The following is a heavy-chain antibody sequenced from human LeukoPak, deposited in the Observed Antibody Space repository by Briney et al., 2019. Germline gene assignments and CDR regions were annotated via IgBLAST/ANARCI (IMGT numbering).Heavy chain of an antibody. Sequence: GGSLRLSCAASGFTFSSYAMSWVRQAPGKGLEWVSAISGSGGSTYYADSVKGRFTISRDNSKNTLYLQMNGLRAEDTAVYYCAKARYGDYVAPVGGPFDYWGQGTLVTVSS. V-gene: IGHV3-23*01. D-gene: IGHD4-17*01. J-gene: IGHJ4*02. CDR3: AKARYGDYVAPVGGPFDY. CDR1: GFTFSSYA. CDR2: ISGSGGST.